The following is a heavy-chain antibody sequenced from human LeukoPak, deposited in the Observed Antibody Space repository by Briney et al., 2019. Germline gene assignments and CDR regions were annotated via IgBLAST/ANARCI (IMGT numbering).Heavy chain of an antibody. D-gene: IGHD6-19*01. Sequence: GGSLRLSCAASKFTFSSYWMSWVRQAPGKGLEWVANIKPDGNDKNYLDSVRGRFTISRDNSKNTLYLQMNSLRAEDTAVYYCARDQYSSGWYLDYWGQGTLVTVSS. CDR1: KFTFSSYW. CDR2: IKPDGNDK. V-gene: IGHV3-7*01. CDR3: ARDQYSSGWYLDY. J-gene: IGHJ4*02.